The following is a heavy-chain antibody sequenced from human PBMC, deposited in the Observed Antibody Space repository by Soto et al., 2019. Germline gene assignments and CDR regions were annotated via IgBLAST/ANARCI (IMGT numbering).Heavy chain of an antibody. CDR1: GYTFTIYD. J-gene: IGHJ3*01. CDR2: MNPNSGNT. D-gene: IGHD3-10*01. Sequence: ASVKVSCKASGYTFTIYDINWVRQATGQGLEWMGWMNPNSGNTGYAQKFQGRVTMTRNTSISTAYMELSSLRSEDTAVYYCAILNYGSGSYYDWARGAWGQGTMVTVSS. CDR3: AILNYGSGSYYDWARGA. V-gene: IGHV1-8*01.